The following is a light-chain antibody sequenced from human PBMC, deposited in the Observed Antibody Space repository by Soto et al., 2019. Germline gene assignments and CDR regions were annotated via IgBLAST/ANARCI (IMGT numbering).Light chain of an antibody. CDR2: EVS. Sequence: LTQPPSASGSPGHSVTICCTGASSDVGGYNFVSWYQQHPGKSPKLMIYEVSKRPSGVPDRFSGSKSGNTASLTVSGLQAEDDADYYCSSDAGSGIYVFGTGTKVTVL. CDR1: SSDVGGYNF. V-gene: IGLV2-8*01. CDR3: SSDAGSGIYV. J-gene: IGLJ1*01.